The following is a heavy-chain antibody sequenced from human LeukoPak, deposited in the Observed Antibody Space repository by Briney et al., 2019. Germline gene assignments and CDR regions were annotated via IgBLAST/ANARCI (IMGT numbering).Heavy chain of an antibody. CDR1: GFTVSGNY. CDR2: IYSGGST. Sequence: GGSLRLSCAASGFTVSGNYMTWVRQAPGKGLELVSLIYSGGSTYYADSVKGRFTISRDNSKNTLYLQMNSLRAEDTAVYYCARVASAVLGVTHDAFDIWGQGTMVTVSS. D-gene: IGHD3-3*01. V-gene: IGHV3-53*01. J-gene: IGHJ3*02. CDR3: ARVASAVLGVTHDAFDI.